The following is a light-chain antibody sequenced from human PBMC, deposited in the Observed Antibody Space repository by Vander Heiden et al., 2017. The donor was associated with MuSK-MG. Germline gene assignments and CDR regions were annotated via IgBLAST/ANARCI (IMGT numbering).Light chain of an antibody. CDR2: DAS. J-gene: IGKJ4*01. V-gene: IGKV1-33*01. CDR3: QQYDTVPHA. CDR1: QDSTNY. Sequence: DTPITHSPSALSASVAARVTHTSHETQDSTNYLNGYQQKPGKAPKLLIYDASTLETQVPSRFTGSGSATDFSFTIGSMQPEDVATYYCQQYDTVPHAFGGGTKVDIK.